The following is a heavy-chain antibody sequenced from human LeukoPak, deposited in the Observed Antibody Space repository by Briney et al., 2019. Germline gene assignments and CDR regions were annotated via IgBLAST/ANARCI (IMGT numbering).Heavy chain of an antibody. D-gene: IGHD6-13*01. CDR1: NGSLGGDY. V-gene: IGHV4-34*01. J-gene: IGHJ4*02. CDR2: INHSGYT. Sequence: SETLSLTCAVYNGSLGGDYWSWIRQPPGKGLEWIGEINHSGYTNYNPSLESRVTISVDTSKNQFSLKLSSVTAADSAVYYCASRGGIANYYFDYWGQGTLVTVSS. CDR3: ASRGGIANYYFDY.